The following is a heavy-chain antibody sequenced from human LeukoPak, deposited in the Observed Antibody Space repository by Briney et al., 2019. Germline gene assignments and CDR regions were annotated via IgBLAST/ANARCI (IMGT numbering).Heavy chain of an antibody. CDR3: ARVGVWVGATADDAFDI. Sequence: KSGGSLRLSCAASGFTFSSYSMNWVRQAPGKGLEWVSSISSSSSYIYYADSVKGRFTISRDNAKNSLYLQMNSLRAEDTAVYYCARVGVWVGATADDAFDIWGQGTMVTVSS. J-gene: IGHJ3*02. CDR1: GFTFSSYS. V-gene: IGHV3-21*01. D-gene: IGHD1-26*01. CDR2: ISSSSSYI.